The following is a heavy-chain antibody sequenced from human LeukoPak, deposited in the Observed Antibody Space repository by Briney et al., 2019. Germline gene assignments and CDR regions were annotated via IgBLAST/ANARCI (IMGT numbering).Heavy chain of an antibody. D-gene: IGHD6-13*01. Sequence: GGSDTLSCGASGFIFSSYAMSWVRQPPGKGLEWVSRISESGRSTHSADSVKGRFTISRDNSKNTLYLQMNSLRAEDTAVYYCAKDRGSSWYGTSDYWGQGTLVTVSS. CDR1: GFIFSSYA. CDR3: AKDRGSSWYGTSDY. J-gene: IGHJ4*02. CDR2: ISESGRST. V-gene: IGHV3-23*01.